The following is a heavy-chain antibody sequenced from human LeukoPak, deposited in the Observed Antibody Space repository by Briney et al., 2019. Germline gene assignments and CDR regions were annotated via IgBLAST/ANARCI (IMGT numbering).Heavy chain of an antibody. CDR3: AKEPGPFGGVPWFDP. Sequence: GGSLRLSCAASGFTFNIYAMSWVRQAPGKGLEWVSVITGSGGNTFYADSVKGRFTISRDNSKNTLYLQMNSLRAEDTAVYYCAKEPGPFGGVPWFDPWGQGTLVTVSS. CDR2: ITGSGGNT. V-gene: IGHV3-23*01. J-gene: IGHJ5*02. D-gene: IGHD3-16*01. CDR1: GFTFNIYA.